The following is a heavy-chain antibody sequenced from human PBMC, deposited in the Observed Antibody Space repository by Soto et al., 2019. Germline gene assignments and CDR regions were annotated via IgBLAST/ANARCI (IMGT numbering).Heavy chain of an antibody. CDR3: ARSDCSISCYSHYHYMDV. CDR1: GFTVSSNY. J-gene: IGHJ6*03. V-gene: IGHV3-66*01. D-gene: IGHD2-2*02. Sequence: GGSLRLSCAASGFTVSSNYMSWVRQAPGKGLEWVSVIYSGGSTYYADSVKGRFTISRDTSKNTLNLQMNNLRAEDTAVYYCARSDCSISCYSHYHYMDVWGKGTSVTVSS. CDR2: IYSGGST.